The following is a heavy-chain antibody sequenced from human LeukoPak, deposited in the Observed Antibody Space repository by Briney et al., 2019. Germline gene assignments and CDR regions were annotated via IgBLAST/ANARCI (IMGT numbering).Heavy chain of an antibody. CDR1: GGSISSSSYY. CDR3: ARWSARGPYNWFDP. V-gene: IGHV4-61*02. Sequence: MPSETLSLTCTVSGGSISSSSYYWSWIRQPAGKGLEWIGRIYTSGSTNYNPSLKSRVTISVDTSKNQFSLKLSSVTAADTAVYYCARWSARGPYNWFDPWGQGTLVTVSS. D-gene: IGHD3-3*01. J-gene: IGHJ5*02. CDR2: IYTSGST.